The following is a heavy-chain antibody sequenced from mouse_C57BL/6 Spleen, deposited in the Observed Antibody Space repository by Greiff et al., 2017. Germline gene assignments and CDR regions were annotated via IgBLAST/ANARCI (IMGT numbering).Heavy chain of an antibody. CDR1: GFPFSSSG. Sequence: DVMLVESGGDLVKPGGSLKLSCAASGFPFSSSGMSWVRQTPDKRLEWVATISSGGSYTYYPDSVKGRFTISRDNAKNTLYLQMSSLKSEDTAMYYCARQVTPRGYFEVWGTGTTVTVSS. D-gene: IGHD2-1*01. CDR2: ISSGGSYT. CDR3: ARQVTPRGYFEV. V-gene: IGHV5-6*02. J-gene: IGHJ1*03.